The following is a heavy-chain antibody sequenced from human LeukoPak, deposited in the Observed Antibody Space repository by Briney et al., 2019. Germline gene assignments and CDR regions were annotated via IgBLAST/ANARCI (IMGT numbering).Heavy chain of an antibody. D-gene: IGHD3-3*01. CDR3: ARSRSDAIFGVVVPDY. CDR1: GFTFSNYE. V-gene: IGHV3-48*03. CDR2: ISSSGTTV. Sequence: LSGGSLRLSCAASGFTFSNYEMNWLRQAPGKGLEWVSYISSSGTTVYFADSVKGRFTISRDNAKNSLYLQMNSLRAEDTAVYYCARSRSDAIFGVVVPDYWGQGTLVTVS. J-gene: IGHJ4*02.